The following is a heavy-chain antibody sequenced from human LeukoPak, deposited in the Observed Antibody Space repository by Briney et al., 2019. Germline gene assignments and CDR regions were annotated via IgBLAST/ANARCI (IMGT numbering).Heavy chain of an antibody. J-gene: IGHJ4*02. Sequence: GASVKVSCKASGYSFASYGISWVRQAPGQGLEWMGWISANNGNTNSAQKFQGRVTVTTDTSTSTAYMELRSLRFDDTAVYYCARGSVVEPGAIDYWGQGTLVTVSS. D-gene: IGHD2-2*02. CDR3: ARGSVVEPGAIDY. CDR2: ISANNGNT. CDR1: GYSFASYG. V-gene: IGHV1-18*01.